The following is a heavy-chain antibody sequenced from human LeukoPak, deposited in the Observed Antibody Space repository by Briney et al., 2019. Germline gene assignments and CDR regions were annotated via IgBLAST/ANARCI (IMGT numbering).Heavy chain of an antibody. CDR3: ARYYYDSSGYIFDY. CDR2: IYHSGST. J-gene: IGHJ4*02. Sequence: SQTLSLTCAVSGYSISSGYYWGWIRQPPGKGLEWIGSIYHSGSTYYNPSLKSRVTISVDTSKNQFSLKLSSVTAADTAVYYCARYYYDSSGYIFDYWGQGTLVIVSS. V-gene: IGHV4-38-2*01. D-gene: IGHD3-22*01. CDR1: GYSISSGYY.